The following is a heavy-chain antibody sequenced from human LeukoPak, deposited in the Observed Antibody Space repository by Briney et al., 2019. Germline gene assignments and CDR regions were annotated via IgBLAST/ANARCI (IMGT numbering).Heavy chain of an antibody. CDR2: ISGSGGTT. D-gene: IGHD6-19*01. J-gene: IGHJ4*02. CDR1: GFTFSSYA. Sequence: GGSLRLSCAASGFTFSSYAMSWVRQTPGKGLEWVSVISGSGGTTYYADSVKGRFTISRDNSKNTLYLQMNSLRAEDTAVYYCARDGTAVAGIHYWGQGTLVTVSS. CDR3: ARDGTAVAGIHY. V-gene: IGHV3-23*01.